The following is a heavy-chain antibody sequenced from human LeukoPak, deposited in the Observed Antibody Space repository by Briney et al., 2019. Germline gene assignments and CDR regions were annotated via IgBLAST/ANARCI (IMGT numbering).Heavy chain of an antibody. Sequence: QSGGSLRLSCAASGFTFNSYAMSWVRQAPGKGLEWVSTFSGSGDNTYYADSVKGRFTISRDNSKNTLYLQMNSLRAEDTAVYYCAKDGGYVGEYFDYWGQGTLVTVSS. V-gene: IGHV3-23*01. J-gene: IGHJ4*02. CDR3: AKDGGYVGEYFDY. CDR2: FSGSGDNT. D-gene: IGHD5-12*01. CDR1: GFTFNSYA.